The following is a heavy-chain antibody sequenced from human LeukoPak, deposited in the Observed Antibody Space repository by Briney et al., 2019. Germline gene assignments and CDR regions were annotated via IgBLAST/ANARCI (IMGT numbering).Heavy chain of an antibody. V-gene: IGHV1-69*13. D-gene: IGHD4-23*01. CDR2: IIPIFGTA. CDR1: GGTFSSYA. J-gene: IGHJ4*02. CDR3: ARGWLAETTVVTPYNY. Sequence: SVKVSCKTSGGTFSSYAISWVRQAPGQGLEWMGGIIPIFGTANYAQKFQGRVTITAVESMSTAYMELSSLRSEDTAVYYCARGWLAETTVVTPYNYWGQGTLVTVSS.